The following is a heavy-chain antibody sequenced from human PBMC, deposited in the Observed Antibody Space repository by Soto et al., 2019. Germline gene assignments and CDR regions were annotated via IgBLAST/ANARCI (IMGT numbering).Heavy chain of an antibody. CDR2: MYYSGSA. CDR1: GGSISSYY. CDR3: ARGTYCGGTTCCFAY. D-gene: IGHD2-2*01. V-gene: IGHV4-59*01. J-gene: IGHJ4*02. Sequence: SETLSLTCTVSGGSISSYYWSWIRQSPGKGLEWIGYMYYSGSANYNPSLKSRVTISVDTSKNQFSLKVKSVTAADTAVYYCARGTYCGGTTCCFAYWGKGTLVTVSS.